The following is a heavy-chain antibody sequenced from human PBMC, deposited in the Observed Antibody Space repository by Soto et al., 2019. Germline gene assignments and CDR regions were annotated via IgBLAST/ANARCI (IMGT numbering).Heavy chain of an antibody. D-gene: IGHD7-27*01. Sequence: QITLKESGPTMVKPTQTLTLTCSFSGFSISRSGVGVGWIRQPPGKALEWLALIYWDDERRFRPSLTNRVTITKDTSKNQVVLSMTNMDPVDTATYYCAHTTGDGWFDYWGHGTLVTVSS. CDR3: AHTTGDGWFDY. V-gene: IGHV2-5*02. CDR1: GFSISRSGVG. J-gene: IGHJ4*01. CDR2: IYWDDER.